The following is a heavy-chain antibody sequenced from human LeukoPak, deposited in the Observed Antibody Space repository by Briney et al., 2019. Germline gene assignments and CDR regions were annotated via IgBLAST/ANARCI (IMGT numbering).Heavy chain of an antibody. CDR2: INPNTGGT. V-gene: IGHV1-2*02. D-gene: IGHD2-15*01. J-gene: IGHJ4*02. CDR1: GYTFTTYS. Sequence: ASVNVSCKASGYTFTTYSFHWVRQAPGQGLEWMGWINPNTGGTNYAQKFQGRVTMTSDTSVSTAYVDLNRLGSDDTAVYYCARGGGSSHFDAWGQGSLVIVSS. CDR3: ARGGGSSHFDA.